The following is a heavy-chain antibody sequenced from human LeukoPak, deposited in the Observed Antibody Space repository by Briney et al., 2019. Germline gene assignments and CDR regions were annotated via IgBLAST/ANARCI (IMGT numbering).Heavy chain of an antibody. CDR3: ARAVQLERPPPLIDYYYMDV. CDR2: IYYSGST. J-gene: IGHJ6*03. D-gene: IGHD1-1*01. Sequence: TTSETLSLTCTVSGGSISSYYWSWIRQPPGKGLEWIGYIYYSGSTNYNPSLKSRVTISLDTSKNQFSLKLSSVTAADTAVYYCARAVQLERPPPLIDYYYMDVWGKGTTVTVSS. V-gene: IGHV4-59*01. CDR1: GGSISSYY.